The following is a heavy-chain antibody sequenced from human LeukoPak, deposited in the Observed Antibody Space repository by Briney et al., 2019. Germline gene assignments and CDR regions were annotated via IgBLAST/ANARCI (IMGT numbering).Heavy chain of an antibody. Sequence: SETLSLTCAVYGGSFSGYYWSWIRQPPGKGLEWIGEINHSGSTNYNPSLKSRVTISVDTSKNQFSLKLSSVTAADTAVYYCARHRDQLPYPRYYYYYYMDVWGKGTTVTISS. CDR1: GGSFSGYY. D-gene: IGHD2-2*02. CDR2: INHSGST. V-gene: IGHV4-34*01. CDR3: ARHRDQLPYPRYYYYYYMDV. J-gene: IGHJ6*03.